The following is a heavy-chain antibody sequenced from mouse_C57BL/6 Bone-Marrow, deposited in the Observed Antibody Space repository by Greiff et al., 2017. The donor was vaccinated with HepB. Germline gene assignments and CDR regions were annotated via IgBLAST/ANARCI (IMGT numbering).Heavy chain of an antibody. Sequence: EVQLVESGPGLVKPSQSLSLTCSVTGYSITSGYYWNWIRQFPGNKLEWMGYISYDGSNNYNPSLKNRISITRDTSKNQFFLKLNSVTTEDTATYYCAREERDYGNLFDYWGQGTTLTVSS. D-gene: IGHD2-1*01. CDR1: GYSITSGYY. V-gene: IGHV3-6*01. CDR3: AREERDYGNLFDY. CDR2: ISYDGSN. J-gene: IGHJ2*01.